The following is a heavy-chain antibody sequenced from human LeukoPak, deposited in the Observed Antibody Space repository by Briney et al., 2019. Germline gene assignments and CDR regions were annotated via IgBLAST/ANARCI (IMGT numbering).Heavy chain of an antibody. J-gene: IGHJ4*02. CDR3: ARDQAYCGGDCYFDF. V-gene: IGHV4-38-2*02. CDR1: DYSISSAYY. D-gene: IGHD2-21*02. Sequence: PSETLSLTCAVSDYSISSAYYWGWIRQPPGKGLEWIGNIYHRGSTDYNPSLKSRVTISVDTSKNQFSLKLRSVTAADTAVYYCARDQAYCGGDCYFDFWGQGTLVTVSS. CDR2: IYHRGST.